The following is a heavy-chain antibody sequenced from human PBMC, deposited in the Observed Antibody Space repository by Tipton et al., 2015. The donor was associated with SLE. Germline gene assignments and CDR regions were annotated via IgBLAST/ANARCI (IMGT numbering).Heavy chain of an antibody. V-gene: IGHV4-4*07. CDR1: GGSLSSYY. CDR3: AREGLRFLHMDV. CDR2: IYASGST. J-gene: IGHJ6*04. Sequence: TLSLTCTVSGGSLSSYYWSWIRQPAGKGLEWIGRIYASGSTEYNPSLKSRVTISVDPSKNEFSLKVSSVTAADTAVYYCAREGLRFLHMDVWGRGTTVIVSS. D-gene: IGHD3-3*01.